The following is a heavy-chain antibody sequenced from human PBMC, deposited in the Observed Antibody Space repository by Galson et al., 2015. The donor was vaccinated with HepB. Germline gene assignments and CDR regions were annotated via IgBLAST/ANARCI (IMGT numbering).Heavy chain of an antibody. CDR1: GFTFSSYG. J-gene: IGHJ6*02. CDR2: ISYDGSNK. Sequence: SLRLSCAASGFTFSSYGMHWVRQAPGKGLEWVAVISYDGSNKYYADSVKGRFTISRDNSKNTLYLQMNSLRAEDTAVYYCAKALDYGMDVWGQGTTVTVSS. CDR3: AKALDYGMDV. V-gene: IGHV3-30*18.